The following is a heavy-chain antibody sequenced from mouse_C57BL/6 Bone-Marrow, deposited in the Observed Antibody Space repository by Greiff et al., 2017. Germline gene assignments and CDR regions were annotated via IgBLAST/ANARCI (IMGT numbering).Heavy chain of an antibody. D-gene: IGHD1-1*01. Sequence: QVQLQQPGAELVKPGASVKLSCKASGYTFTSYWMHWVKQRPGRGLEWIGRIDPNSGGTTYNEKFKSKATLTVDKPSSTAYMQLSSLTSEDSAVXYCARDHYGSSSNWYCDVWGTGTTVTVSS. V-gene: IGHV1-72*01. CDR2: IDPNSGGT. J-gene: IGHJ1*03. CDR3: ARDHYGSSSNWYCDV. CDR1: GYTFTSYW.